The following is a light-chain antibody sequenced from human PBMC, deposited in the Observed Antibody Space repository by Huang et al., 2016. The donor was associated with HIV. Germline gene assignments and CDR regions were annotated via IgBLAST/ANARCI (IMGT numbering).Light chain of an antibody. Sequence: EIVLTQSPATLSLSPGDRATLSCRASQSISIYLAWYQQKPGQAPRLLIYDASNRATGVSARFSGSGSATDFTLTISSLEPEDFAVYYCQQRSTFGGGTKVEIK. CDR3: QQRST. CDR2: DAS. CDR1: QSISIY. V-gene: IGKV3-11*01. J-gene: IGKJ4*01.